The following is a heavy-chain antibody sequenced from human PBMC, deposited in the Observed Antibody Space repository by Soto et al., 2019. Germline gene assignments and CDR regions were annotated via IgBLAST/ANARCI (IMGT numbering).Heavy chain of an antibody. V-gene: IGHV3-7*04. D-gene: IGHD2-21*01. CDR3: TRDLTHDCGP. J-gene: IGHJ5*02. CDR1: GFTFSDYW. CDR2: MNPDGSEQ. Sequence: EVHLVESGGALVQPGGSLRLSCAASGFTFSDYWMTWVRQTPGKGLEGVANMNPDGSEQYYLDSVKGRFTISRDNAKNSLYLQMNNLRGEDTAVDYGTRDLTHDCGPCGQGTHVIVSS.